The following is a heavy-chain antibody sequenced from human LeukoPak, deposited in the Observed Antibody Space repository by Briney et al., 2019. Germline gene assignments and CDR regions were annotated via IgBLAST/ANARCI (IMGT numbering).Heavy chain of an antibody. CDR3: ARENRNYYDSSGYYYPDY. J-gene: IGHJ4*02. CDR1: GGSISSSSYY. V-gene: IGHV4-39*07. D-gene: IGHD3-22*01. Sequence: PSETLSLTCTVSGGSISSSSYYWGWIRQPPGKGLEWIGSIYYSGSTYYNPSLKSRVTISVDTSKNQFSLKLSSVTAADTAVYYCARENRNYYDSSGYYYPDYWGQGTLVTVSS. CDR2: IYYSGST.